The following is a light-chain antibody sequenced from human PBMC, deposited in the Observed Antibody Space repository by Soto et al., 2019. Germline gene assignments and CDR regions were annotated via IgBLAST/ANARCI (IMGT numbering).Light chain of an antibody. CDR1: QSVSSN. J-gene: IGKJ1*01. V-gene: IGKV3-15*01. CDR2: SAS. Sequence: ETVTTQSPATLSVTPGERDTLPCRASQSVSSNLAWYQQKPGQAPRLLIYSASTRATGIPARFSGSGSGTEFTLTISSLQSEDFAVYYCHQYNHWLTWTFGQGTKVNI. CDR3: HQYNHWLTWT.